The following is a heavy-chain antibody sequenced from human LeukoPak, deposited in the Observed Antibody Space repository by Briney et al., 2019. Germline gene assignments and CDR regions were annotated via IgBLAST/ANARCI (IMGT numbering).Heavy chain of an antibody. Sequence: AGGSLRLSCAASGFTFSSYWMSWVRQAPGKGREWVANIKQDGSEKYYVDSVKGRFTISRDNAKNSLYLQMNSLRAEDTAVYYCARDRHSSSWRPNWFDPWGQGTLVTVSS. V-gene: IGHV3-7*01. D-gene: IGHD6-13*01. CDR2: IKQDGSEK. CDR1: GFTFSSYW. CDR3: ARDRHSSSWRPNWFDP. J-gene: IGHJ5*02.